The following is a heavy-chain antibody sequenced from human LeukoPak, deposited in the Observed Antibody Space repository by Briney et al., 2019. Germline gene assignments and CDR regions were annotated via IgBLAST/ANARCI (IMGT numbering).Heavy chain of an antibody. CDR1: GFTFSTYW. V-gene: IGHV3-7*01. Sequence: GGSPRLSCAASGFTFSTYWMSWIRQAPGKGLEWVANIKQDGSQRNYVDSVRGRFTISRDNTKNSLYLQMNSLRAEDTAVYYCAKDRAPTASPYLDQWGQGTLVTVSS. J-gene: IGHJ4*02. CDR3: AKDRAPTASPYLDQ. CDR2: IKQDGSQR. D-gene: IGHD6-25*01.